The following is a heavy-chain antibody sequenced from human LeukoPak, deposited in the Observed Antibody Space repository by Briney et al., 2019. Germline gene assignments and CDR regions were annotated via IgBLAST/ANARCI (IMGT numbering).Heavy chain of an antibody. J-gene: IGHJ1*01. Sequence: GGSLRLSCAASGFTVSSNYMSWVRQAPWKGLEWVSVIYSGGSTYYADSVKGRFTISRDNSKNTLYLQMNSLRAEDTAVYYCARDQYGGNSWGYFQHWGQGTLVTVSS. CDR1: GFTVSSNY. D-gene: IGHD4-23*01. V-gene: IGHV3-66*01. CDR3: ARDQYGGNSWGYFQH. CDR2: IYSGGST.